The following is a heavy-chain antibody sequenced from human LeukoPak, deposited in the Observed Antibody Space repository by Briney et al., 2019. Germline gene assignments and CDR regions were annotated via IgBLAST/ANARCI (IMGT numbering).Heavy chain of an antibody. J-gene: IGHJ4*02. CDR2: IHYSGRT. D-gene: IGHD4-17*01. V-gene: IGHV4-61*01. CDR1: GGSVSSGSCF. CDR3: ARAHQPYGDYAFDY. Sequence: SSETLSLTCTVSGGSVSSGSCFWSWIRQPPGKGLEWIGYIHYSGRTNYNPSLESRVTISADTSKNQFSLKLNSVTAADTAVYYCARAHQPYGDYAFDYWGQGTLVTVSS.